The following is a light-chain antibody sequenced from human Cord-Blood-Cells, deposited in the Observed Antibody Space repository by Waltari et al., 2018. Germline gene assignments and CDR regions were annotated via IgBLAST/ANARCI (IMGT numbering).Light chain of an antibody. J-gene: IGKJ1*01. V-gene: IGKV1-39*01. CDR3: QQSYSTPWT. Sequence: DIQMTQSPSSLSAFVGDRVTITCRASQSISSYFNWYHQKPGKAPKLLIYAASSLQSGVPSRFSGSGSGTDFTLTISSLQPEDFATYYCQQSYSTPWTFGQGTKVEIK. CDR1: QSISSY. CDR2: AAS.